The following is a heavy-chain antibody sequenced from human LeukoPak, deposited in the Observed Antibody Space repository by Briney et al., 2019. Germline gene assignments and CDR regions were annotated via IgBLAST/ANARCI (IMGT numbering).Heavy chain of an antibody. V-gene: IGHV4-39*07. J-gene: IGHJ5*02. Sequence: TSETLSLTCTVSGGSISSSSYYWGWIRQPPGKGLEWIGSIYYSGSTYYNPSLKSRVTISVDTSKNQFSLKLSSVTAADTAVYYCAREGYCSGGSCSPLNWFDPWGQGTLVTVSS. CDR1: GGSISSSSYY. CDR2: IYYSGST. CDR3: AREGYCSGGSCSPLNWFDP. D-gene: IGHD2-15*01.